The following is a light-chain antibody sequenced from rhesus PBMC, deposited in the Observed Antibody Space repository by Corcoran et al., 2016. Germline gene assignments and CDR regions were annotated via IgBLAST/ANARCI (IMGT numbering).Light chain of an antibody. CDR1: QDFNNY. CDR2: YAS. J-gene: IGKJ4*01. Sequence: DIQMTQSPSSLSASVGDRVTITCRASQDFNNYLSWYHQKPGKAPKPLLYYASSLETGVAPRFSGSGFGTDYPLTISSLQPEAIATYYCPQYNNSPFGGGTKVELK. CDR3: PQYNNSP. V-gene: IGKV1-66*01.